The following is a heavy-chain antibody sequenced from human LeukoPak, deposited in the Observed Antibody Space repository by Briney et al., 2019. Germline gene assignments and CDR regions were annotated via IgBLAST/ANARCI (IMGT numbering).Heavy chain of an antibody. CDR2: MNPNSGNT. CDR1: GYTFTSYD. CDR3: ASFRGAIPDYYYYGMDV. Sequence: ASVKVSCKASGYTFTSYDINWVRQATGQGLERMGWMNPNSGNTGYAQKFQGRVTMTRNTSISTAYMELSSLRPEDTAVYYCASFRGAIPDYYYYGMDVWGQGTTVTVSS. V-gene: IGHV1-8*01. J-gene: IGHJ6*02. D-gene: IGHD4/OR15-4a*01.